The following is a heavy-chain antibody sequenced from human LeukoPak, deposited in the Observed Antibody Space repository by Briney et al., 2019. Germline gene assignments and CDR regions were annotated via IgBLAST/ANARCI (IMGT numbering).Heavy chain of an antibody. V-gene: IGHV4-30-4*08. CDR2: IYYSGST. J-gene: IGHJ4*02. CDR3: ARVWTTWGFDY. D-gene: IGHD3/OR15-3a*01. CDR1: GGSISSGDYY. Sequence: SQTLSLTCTVSGGSISSGDYYWSWIRQPPGKGLEWIGYIYYSGSTYYNPSLKSRVPISVDTSKNQFSLNLSSVTPADTAVYYCARVWTTWGFDYWGQGTLVTVSS.